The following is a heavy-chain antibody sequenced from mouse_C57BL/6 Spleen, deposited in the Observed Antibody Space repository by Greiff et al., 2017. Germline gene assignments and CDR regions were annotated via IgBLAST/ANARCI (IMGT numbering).Heavy chain of an antibody. CDR3: ARDVGFDY. CDR1: GYPFPSSG. J-gene: IGHJ2*01. V-gene: IGHV1-81*01. Sequence: VQLQQSGAELASPGASVKLSCKASGYPFPSSGISWVKQRTGQGLEWIGEIYPRSGNTYYNEKFKGKAPLPADKSSSTAYMELRRLTSEDSAVYVCARDVGFDYWGQGTTHTVSS. CDR2: IYPRSGNT.